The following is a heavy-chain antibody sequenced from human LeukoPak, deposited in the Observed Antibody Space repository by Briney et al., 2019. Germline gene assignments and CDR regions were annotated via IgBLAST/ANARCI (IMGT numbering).Heavy chain of an antibody. CDR1: GGSISTYY. CDR2: IFTSGST. Sequence: PSETLSLTCTASGGSISTYYWSLIRQPAGAGLEWIGRIFTSGSTIYNPSLTSRVTMSVDMSKNQFSLKLSSVTAADTAVYCCARGGDWNPFDYWGQGILVTVSS. V-gene: IGHV4-4*07. J-gene: IGHJ4*02. D-gene: IGHD1-1*01. CDR3: ARGGDWNPFDY.